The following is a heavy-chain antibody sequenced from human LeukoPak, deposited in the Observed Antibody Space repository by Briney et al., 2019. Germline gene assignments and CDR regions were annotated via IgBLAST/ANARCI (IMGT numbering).Heavy chain of an antibody. CDR1: VGSISSRNW. CDR2: IYHSGNT. V-gene: IGHV4-4*02. CDR3: ARAYRYTSGWDYYYAMDV. J-gene: IGHJ6*02. Sequence: SETLSLTCTVSVGSISSRNWWTWVRQPPGKGLEWIGEIYHSGNTNYNPSLKSRVIISVDKSKNQFSLKLSSVTAADTAVYSCARAYRYTSGWDYYYAMDVWGQGTTVTVSS. D-gene: IGHD6-19*01.